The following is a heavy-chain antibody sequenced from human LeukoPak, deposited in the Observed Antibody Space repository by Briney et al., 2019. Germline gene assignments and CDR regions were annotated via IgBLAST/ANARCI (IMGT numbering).Heavy chain of an antibody. J-gene: IGHJ6*02. CDR3: AREDRYGYVAMDV. D-gene: IGHD5-18*01. CDR2: IYTSGST. V-gene: IGHV4-4*07. Sequence: PSETLSLTCSVSGGSISGYYWSWIRQPAGKGLEWIGRIYTSGSTNYNPSLQSRVTMSVDTSKNQFSLKLRSVTAADTAVYYCAREDRYGYVAMDVWGQGTTVTVSS. CDR1: GGSISGYY.